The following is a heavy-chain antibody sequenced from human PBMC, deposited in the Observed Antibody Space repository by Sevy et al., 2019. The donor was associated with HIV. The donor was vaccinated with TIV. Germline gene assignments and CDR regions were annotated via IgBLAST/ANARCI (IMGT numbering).Heavy chain of an antibody. D-gene: IGHD3-22*01. V-gene: IGHV1-24*01. CDR1: GYTLTQLS. CDR3: ASSRDYYDNSGPNFDY. Sequence: ALVKVSCKVSGYTLTQLSMHWVRQAPGKGLEWMGGFEPEDGETLHSQNFQGRVTLTEDTSTDTAYMGLSSLRSEDTAVYYCASSRDYYDNSGPNFDYWGQGTLVTVSS. CDR2: FEPEDGET. J-gene: IGHJ4*02.